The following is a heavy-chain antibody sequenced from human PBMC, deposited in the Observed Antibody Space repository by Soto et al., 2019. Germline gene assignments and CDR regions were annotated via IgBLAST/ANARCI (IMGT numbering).Heavy chain of an antibody. CDR3: AKQRAGYGSGSDTFDFDF. CDR2: LSGSGGTT. D-gene: IGHD3-10*01. CDR1: GFTFSTYA. Sequence: EVQLLVSGGGLVQPGGSLRLSCSTSGFTFSTYAMNWVRQAPGKGLEWVSALSGSGGTTYYADSVRGRFTISRDNSKNSLFLKMNSLRAEDTALYYCAKQRAGYGSGSDTFDFDFWGQGTLVTVSS. V-gene: IGHV3-23*01. J-gene: IGHJ4*02.